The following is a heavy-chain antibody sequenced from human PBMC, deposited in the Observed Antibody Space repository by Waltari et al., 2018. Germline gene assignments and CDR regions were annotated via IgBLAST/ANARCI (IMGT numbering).Heavy chain of an antibody. Sequence: QVQLVESGGGVVQPGRSLRLSCAASGFTFSSYAMHWVRQAPGTGLEWVAVISYDGSNKYYADSVKGRFTISRDNSKNTLYLQMNSLRAEDTAVYYCAREGGVGAIYFFDYWGQGTLVTVSS. V-gene: IGHV3-30*01. J-gene: IGHJ4*02. D-gene: IGHD1-26*01. CDR2: ISYDGSNK. CDR3: AREGGVGAIYFFDY. CDR1: GFTFSSYA.